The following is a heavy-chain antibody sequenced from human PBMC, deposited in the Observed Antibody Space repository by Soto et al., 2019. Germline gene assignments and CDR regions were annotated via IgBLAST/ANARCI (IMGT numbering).Heavy chain of an antibody. D-gene: IGHD3-22*01. V-gene: IGHV1-69*01. CDR2: IIPIFGTA. CDR1: GGRFRGYS. CDR3: ARGMIVVVIPTFYYYGMDV. Sequence: ASVNVACKSSGGRFRGYSRSWGRGATGQGLECMGGIIPIFGTANYAQKFQGRVTITADESTSTAYMELSSLRSEDTAVYYCARGMIVVVIPTFYYYGMDVWGQGSTVTVSS. J-gene: IGHJ6*02.